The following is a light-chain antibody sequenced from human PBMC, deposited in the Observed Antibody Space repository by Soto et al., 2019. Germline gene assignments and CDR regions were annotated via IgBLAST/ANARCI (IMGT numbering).Light chain of an antibody. J-gene: IGLJ2*01. CDR3: SSYAGSNNPV. Sequence: QSVLTQPPSASGSPGQSVTISCTGTSSDVGGYNYVSWYQQQPGKAPKLMIYEVSKRPSGVPDRFSGSKSGNTASLTVSGLQAEDEADYYCSSYAGSNNPVFGGGTKLTVL. V-gene: IGLV2-8*01. CDR2: EVS. CDR1: SSDVGGYNY.